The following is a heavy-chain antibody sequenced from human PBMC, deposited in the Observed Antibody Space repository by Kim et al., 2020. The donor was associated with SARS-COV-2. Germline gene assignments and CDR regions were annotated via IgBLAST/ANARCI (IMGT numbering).Heavy chain of an antibody. J-gene: IGHJ6*02. CDR1: GFTFSSYS. CDR3: ARYRRAGGVINFSFSYYYGMDV. CDR2: ISSSSSTI. V-gene: IGHV3-48*01. Sequence: GGSLRLSCAASGFTFSSYSMNWVRQAPGKGLEWVSYISSSSSTIYYADSVKGRFTISRDNAKNSLYLQMNSLRAEDTAVYYCARYRRAGGVINFSFSYYYGMDVWGQGTTVTVSS. D-gene: IGHD3-10*01.